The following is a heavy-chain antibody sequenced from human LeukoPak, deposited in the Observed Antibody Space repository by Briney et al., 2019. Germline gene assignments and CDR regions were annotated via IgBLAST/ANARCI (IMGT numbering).Heavy chain of an antibody. J-gene: IGHJ4*02. CDR2: INPNSGGT. V-gene: IGHV1-2*02. D-gene: IGHD3-10*01. Sequence: ALVRVSCKASGYTFTDYYMHWVRQAPGQGLEWMGWINPNSGGTNYAQKFQGRVTMTRDTSISTAYMELSRLRSDDTAVYYCARVYGDHYGSGVIDYWGQGTLVTISS. CDR3: ARVYGDHYGSGVIDY. CDR1: GYTFTDYY.